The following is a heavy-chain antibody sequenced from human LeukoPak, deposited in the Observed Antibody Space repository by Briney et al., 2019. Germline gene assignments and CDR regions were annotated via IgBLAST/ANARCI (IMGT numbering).Heavy chain of an antibody. CDR1: GFSLSTYG. CDR3: AKDHGTAVAGFYY. Sequence: PGGSLRLSCAASGFSLSTYGASWVRQPPGKGLEWVSGITGTGGSTYYADSVKGRFTVSRDTSKNTLYLQMNSLRAEDTAIYYCAKDHGTAVAGFYYWGQGTLVTVSP. V-gene: IGHV3-23*01. J-gene: IGHJ4*02. CDR2: ITGTGGST. D-gene: IGHD6-19*01.